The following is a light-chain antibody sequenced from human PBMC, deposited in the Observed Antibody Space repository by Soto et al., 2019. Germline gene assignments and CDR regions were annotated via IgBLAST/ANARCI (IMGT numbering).Light chain of an antibody. CDR3: QHADSFPLIT. V-gene: IGKV1-12*01. CDR2: AAS. Sequence: DIQITQSPSSVSASVGDGVTITCRSSEDISTWLAWYQQKPGKAPKLLIYAASSLQSGVPSRFSGSGSGTDFTLTISSLQPEDFATYYCQHADSFPLITFGQGTRLEIK. J-gene: IGKJ5*01. CDR1: EDISTW.